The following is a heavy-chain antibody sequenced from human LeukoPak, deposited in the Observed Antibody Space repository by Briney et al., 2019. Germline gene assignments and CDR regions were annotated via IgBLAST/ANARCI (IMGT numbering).Heavy chain of an antibody. Sequence: GGSLRLSCTASGFTLGSHDMHWVRQTRGEGLEWVAAIASGFHTFYAGSVKGRFTVSREDAKNSLYLQMNSLRVGDTAVYYCVREARGYHYTYFDYWGQGTLVTVSS. CDR2: IASGFHT. D-gene: IGHD5-18*01. CDR3: VREARGYHYTYFDY. J-gene: IGHJ4*02. V-gene: IGHV3-13*01. CDR1: GFTLGSHD.